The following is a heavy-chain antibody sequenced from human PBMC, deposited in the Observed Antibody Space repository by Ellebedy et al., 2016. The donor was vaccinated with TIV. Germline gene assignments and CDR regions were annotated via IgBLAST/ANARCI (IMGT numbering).Heavy chain of an antibody. V-gene: IGHV3-30*03. CDR1: GFIFNRYG. CDR3: TREARWGNWYFDL. CDR2: IASDGGAT. Sequence: GESLKISCAASGFIFNRYGIQWVRQAPGKGLEWIGVIASDGGATVYADFVRGRFTLSSDNSRNTVYLQMNSLSPDDTAVYYCTREARWGNWYFDLWGRGTLVTVSS. D-gene: IGHD4-23*01. J-gene: IGHJ2*01.